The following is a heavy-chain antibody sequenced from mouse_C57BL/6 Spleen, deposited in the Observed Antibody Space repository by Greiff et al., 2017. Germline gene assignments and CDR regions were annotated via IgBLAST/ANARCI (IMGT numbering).Heavy chain of an antibody. J-gene: IGHJ2*01. CDR3: ARRNGNYHFDY. D-gene: IGHD2-1*01. Sequence: VQLQQSGAELAKPGASVKLSCKASGYTFTSYWMHWVNQRPGQCLEWIGYINPSSGYTKYNQKVKDKATLTADKSSSTAYMQLSSLTYEDSAVYDCARRNGNYHFDYWGQGTTLTVSS. CDR1: GYTFTSYW. V-gene: IGHV1-7*01. CDR2: INPSSGYT.